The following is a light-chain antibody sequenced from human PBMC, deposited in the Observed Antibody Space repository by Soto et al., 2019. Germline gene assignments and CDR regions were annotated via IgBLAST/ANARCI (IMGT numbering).Light chain of an antibody. CDR1: SSDVCGYNY. CDR2: EVS. Sequence: QSALTQPDSVSGSPGQSITISCTGTSSDVCGYNYVSWYQQHPGKAPKLMIYEVSNRPSGVSNRFSGSKSGNTASLTISGRQAEDEADYYCSSYTSRSTLVVFGGGTKLTVL. J-gene: IGLJ2*01. CDR3: SSYTSRSTLVV. V-gene: IGLV2-14*01.